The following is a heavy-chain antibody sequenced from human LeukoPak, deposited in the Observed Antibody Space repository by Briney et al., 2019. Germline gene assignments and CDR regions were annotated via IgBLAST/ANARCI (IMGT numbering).Heavy chain of an antibody. D-gene: IGHD3-10*01. CDR3: AKDQRITMVRGGPFDY. CDR2: ISGSGGST. Sequence: GGSLRLSCAASGFTFSGYAMSWVRQAPGKGLEWVSAISGSGGSTYYADSVKGRFTISRDNSKNTLYLQMNSLRAEDTAVYYCAKDQRITMVRGGPFDYWGQGTLVTVSS. CDR1: GFTFSGYA. J-gene: IGHJ4*02. V-gene: IGHV3-23*01.